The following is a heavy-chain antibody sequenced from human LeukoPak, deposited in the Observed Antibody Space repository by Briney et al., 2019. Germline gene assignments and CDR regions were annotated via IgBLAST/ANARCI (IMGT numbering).Heavy chain of an antibody. CDR2: IYYSGST. CDR3: ARGGEYCSSTSCTSKYFDP. CDR1: GGSISSGDYY. Sequence: TLSLTCTVSGGSISSGDYYWSWIRQPPGKGLEWIGYIYYSGSTYYNPSLKSRVTISVDTSKNPFSLKLSSVTAADTAVYYCARGGEYCSSTSCTSKYFDPWGQGTLVTVSS. D-gene: IGHD2-2*01. J-gene: IGHJ5*02. V-gene: IGHV4-30-4*08.